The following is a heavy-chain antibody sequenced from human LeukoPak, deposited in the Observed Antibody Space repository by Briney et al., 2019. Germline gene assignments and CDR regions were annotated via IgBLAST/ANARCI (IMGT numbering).Heavy chain of an antibody. CDR1: GGSFSGYY. CDR3: AREGGDYVWGSYRPAWFDP. D-gene: IGHD3-16*02. CDR2: INHSGST. V-gene: IGHV4-34*01. J-gene: IGHJ5*02. Sequence: PSETLSLTCAVYGGSFSGYYWSWIRQPPGKGLEWIGEINHSGSTNYNPSLKSRVTISVDTSKNQFSLKLSSVTAADTAVYYCAREGGDYVWGSYRPAWFDPWGQGTLVTVSS.